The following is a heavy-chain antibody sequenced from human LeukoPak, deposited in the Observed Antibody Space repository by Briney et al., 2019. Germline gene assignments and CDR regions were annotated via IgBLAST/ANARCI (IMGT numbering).Heavy chain of an antibody. V-gene: IGHV1-2*02. J-gene: IGHJ5*02. Sequence: SVKVSCKASGGTFSSYAISWVRQAPGQGLEWMGGLNPDTGSTNYAQKFQARVIMTRDTSINTAYMELRRLRYDDTAMYFCARESFPGSGGLNWFAPWGQGTLVTVSA. CDR3: ARESFPGSGGLNWFAP. CDR1: GGTFSSYA. CDR2: LNPDTGST. D-gene: IGHD3-10*01.